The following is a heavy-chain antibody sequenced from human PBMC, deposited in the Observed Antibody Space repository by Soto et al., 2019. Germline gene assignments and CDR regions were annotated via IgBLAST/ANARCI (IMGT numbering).Heavy chain of an antibody. D-gene: IGHD6-13*01. Sequence: PGGSQRLSCAASGFTFSSYSMNWVRQAPGKGLEWVSSISSSSSYIYYADSVKGRFTISRDNAKNSLYLQMNSLRAEDTAVYYCARDLDSISYAGYFQHLGQGTLVTVSS. V-gene: IGHV3-21*01. CDR3: ARDLDSISYAGYFQH. CDR1: GFTFSSYS. CDR2: ISSSSSYI. J-gene: IGHJ1*01.